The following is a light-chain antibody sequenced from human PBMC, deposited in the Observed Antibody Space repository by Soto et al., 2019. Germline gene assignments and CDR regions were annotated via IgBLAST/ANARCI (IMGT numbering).Light chain of an antibody. J-gene: IGKJ1*01. CDR3: QQCATSPET. CDR2: DAS. V-gene: IGKV3-20*01. CDR1: QSVSSNY. Sequence: EIVLTQSPGTLSLSPGERATLSCRASQSVSSNYLAWYQQKPGQAPRLLIYDASTRATGVPDRFSGSGYGTDFTLTISRLEPEDFAVYYCQQCATSPETFGQGTKVE.